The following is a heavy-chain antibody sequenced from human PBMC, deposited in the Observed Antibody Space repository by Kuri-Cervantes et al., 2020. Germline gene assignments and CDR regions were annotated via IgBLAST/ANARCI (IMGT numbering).Heavy chain of an antibody. V-gene: IGHV1-69*13. CDR2: IIPIFGTA. D-gene: IGHD6-19*01. CDR1: GGTFSSYA. J-gene: IGHJ4*02. CDR3: ALDGPAGIAVAGTLRQFDY. Sequence: SVKVSCKASGGTFSSYAISWVRQAPGQGLEWMGGIIPIFGTANYAQKFQGRVTITADESTSTAYMELSSLRSEDTAVYYCALDGPAGIAVAGTLRQFDYWGQGTLVTVSS.